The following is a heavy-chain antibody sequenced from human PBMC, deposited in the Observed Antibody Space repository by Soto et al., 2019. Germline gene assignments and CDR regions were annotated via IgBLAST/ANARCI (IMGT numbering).Heavy chain of an antibody. CDR1: GFTFRSYA. Sequence: EVQLLESGGGLVQPGGSLRLSCAASGFTFRSYAMRWVRQAPVKGLEWVSSISGSGGSTYYADSVKGRFTISRDNSKNTLYLQMNSLRAEDTAVYYCAKDGYSTSSFVDYWGQGTLVTVSS. J-gene: IGHJ4*02. CDR3: AKDGYSTSSFVDY. CDR2: ISGSGGST. D-gene: IGHD6-6*01. V-gene: IGHV3-23*01.